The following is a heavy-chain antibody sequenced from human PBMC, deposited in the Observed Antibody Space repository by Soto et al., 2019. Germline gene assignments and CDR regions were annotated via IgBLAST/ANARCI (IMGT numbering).Heavy chain of an antibody. Sequence: QVQLQESGPGLVQPSQTLSLICTVSGGSINSGGYYWNWIRQHPRTGLEWIGSIFYSGSTYYNPFLRSPVTKSAATSDNQFSLTLTSVTAADTAVYFCARGYRPSGYSSSWVFDYWGQGTLVDVSS. CDR2: IFYSGST. CDR1: GGSINSGGYY. D-gene: IGHD6-13*01. CDR3: ARGYRPSGYSSSWVFDY. V-gene: IGHV4-31*01. J-gene: IGHJ4*02.